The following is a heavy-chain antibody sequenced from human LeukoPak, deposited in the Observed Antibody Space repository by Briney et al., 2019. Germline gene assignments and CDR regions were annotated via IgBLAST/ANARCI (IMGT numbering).Heavy chain of an antibody. Sequence: SETLSLTCTVAGGSISTSTYNWGWIRQPPGKGLEWIGSVYYTGITYYNPSVESRVTISVDTSKNHFSLELNSVTAADTGVYFCARQVRSPVVMFMDVWGKGTTVNVSS. CDR2: VYYTGIT. V-gene: IGHV4-39*01. J-gene: IGHJ6*03. CDR1: GGSISTSTYN. D-gene: IGHD3-22*01. CDR3: ARQVRSPVVMFMDV.